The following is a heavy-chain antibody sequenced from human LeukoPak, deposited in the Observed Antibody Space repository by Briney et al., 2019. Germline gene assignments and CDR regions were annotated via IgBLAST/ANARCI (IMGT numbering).Heavy chain of an antibody. CDR1: GFTFSSYA. Sequence: GGSLRLSCAVSGFTFSSYAMTWVRQAPGKGLEWVSSITNSGRSTYYADSVKGRFTISRDNSKNTLFLQMNSLRVEDTAVYYCANDEGRSGDNCYSGSQLIGHWGQGTLVTVSS. D-gene: IGHD2-15*01. CDR3: ANDEGRSGDNCYSGSQLIGH. J-gene: IGHJ4*02. CDR2: ITNSGRST. V-gene: IGHV3-23*01.